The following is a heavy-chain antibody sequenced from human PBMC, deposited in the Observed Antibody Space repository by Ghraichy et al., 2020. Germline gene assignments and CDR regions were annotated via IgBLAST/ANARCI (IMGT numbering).Heavy chain of an antibody. Sequence: LSLTCAPSGFTFSNYAMTWVRQAPGKGLEWVSIISGDGTGTVYADSVKGRFTISRDNSRNTLYLQMSSLRAEDTALYYCAKGRGEYCNGDCSSRILDSWGQGTLVTVSS. CDR3: AKGRGEYCNGDCSSRILDS. CDR2: ISGDGTGT. J-gene: IGHJ4*02. V-gene: IGHV3-23*01. D-gene: IGHD2-21*01. CDR1: GFTFSNYA.